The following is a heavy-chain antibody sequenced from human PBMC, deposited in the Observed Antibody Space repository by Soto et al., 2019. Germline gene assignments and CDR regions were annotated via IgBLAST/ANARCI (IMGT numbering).Heavy chain of an antibody. CDR2: ISSSSSYI. D-gene: IGHD4-4*01. CDR3: ARHLHSNSVHITPVSPDY. Sequence: GGSLRISCAASGFTFSSYSMNWVRQAPGKGLEWVSSISSSSSYIYYADSVKGQVTISADKSISTAYLQWSSLKASDTAMYYCARHLHSNSVHITPVSPDYWGQGTLVTVSS. J-gene: IGHJ4*02. V-gene: IGHV3-21*04. CDR1: GFTFSSYS.